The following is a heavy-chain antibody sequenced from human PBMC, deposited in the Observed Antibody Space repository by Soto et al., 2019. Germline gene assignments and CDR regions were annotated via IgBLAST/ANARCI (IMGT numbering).Heavy chain of an antibody. V-gene: IGHV4-59*01. CDR3: ARQRVGGTYSLDY. D-gene: IGHD1-26*01. Sequence: SVLQSLTWRAAGGYSRSYYRSWIRQPPGKGLEWIGYMHHSASTTYNTSLKSRVTISLDTYKTQFSLKLNYVTAPDTAVYYRARQRVGGTYSLDYWGQGIPLAASS. CDR2: MHHSAST. CDR1: GGYSRSYY. J-gene: IGHJ4*02.